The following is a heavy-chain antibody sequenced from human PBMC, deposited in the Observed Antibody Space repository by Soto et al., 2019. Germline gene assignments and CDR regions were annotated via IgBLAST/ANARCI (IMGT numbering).Heavy chain of an antibody. CDR1: GGSIRSGDYY. CDR2: IYYSGST. CDR3: ARGLFDGGSDWFDP. V-gene: IGHV4-30-4*01. Sequence: LSETLSLTCTVSGGSIRSGDYYWSWIRQPPGKGLEWIGYIYYSGSTYYNPSLKSRVTISVDTSKNQFSLKLSPASAADASVYCCARGLFDGGSDWFDPWGQGTLVTVSS. D-gene: IGHD2-15*01. J-gene: IGHJ5*02.